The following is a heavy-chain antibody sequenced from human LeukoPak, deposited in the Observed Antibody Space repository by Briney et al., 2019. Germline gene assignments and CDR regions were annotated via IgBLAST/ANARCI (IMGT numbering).Heavy chain of an antibody. D-gene: IGHD2-15*01. J-gene: IGHJ4*02. CDR2: INPNSGGT. CDR3: ARDRHCSGGSCYLYPGY. Sequence: ASVKVSCKASGYTFTCYYMHWVRQAPGQGLEWMGRINPNSGGTNYAQKFQGRVTMTRDTSISTAYMELSRLRSDDTAVYYCARDRHCSGGSCYLYPGYWGQGTLVTVSS. CDR1: GYTFTCYY. V-gene: IGHV1-2*06.